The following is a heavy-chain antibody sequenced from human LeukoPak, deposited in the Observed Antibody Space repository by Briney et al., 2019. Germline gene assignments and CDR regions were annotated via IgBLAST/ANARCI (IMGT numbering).Heavy chain of an antibody. CDR3: AREKAEYYYYYMDV. V-gene: IGHV1-2*02. CDR1: GYTFTGYY. Sequence: ASVKVSCKASGYTFTGYYMHWVRQAPGQGLEWMGWINPNSGGTHYAQKFQGRVTMTRDTSISTAYMELSRLRSDDTAVYYCAREKAEYYYYYMDVWGKGTTVTVSS. CDR2: INPNSGGT. J-gene: IGHJ6*03.